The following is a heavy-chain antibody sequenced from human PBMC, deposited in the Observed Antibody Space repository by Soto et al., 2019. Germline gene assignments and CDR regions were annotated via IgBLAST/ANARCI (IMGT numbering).Heavy chain of an antibody. CDR2: IIAGNGNT. D-gene: IGHD4-17*01. V-gene: IGHV1-3*01. J-gene: IGHJ4*02. CDR1: GYTFSTYP. Sequence: QVQLVQSGAEVKKPGASVKVSCKASGYTFSTYPMHWVRQAPGQRLEWMGWIIAGNGNTKYAQTFQDRITITRDTSASTAYMELSSLRSEDTAVYYCARADYGDHFDYWGQGTLVTVSS. CDR3: ARADYGDHFDY.